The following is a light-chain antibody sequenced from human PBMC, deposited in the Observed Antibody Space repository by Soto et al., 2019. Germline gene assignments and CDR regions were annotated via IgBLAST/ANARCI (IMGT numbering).Light chain of an antibody. Sequence: EIVLTQSPGILSLSPGERATLSCRASQSVRSSYLAWYQQKPGQPPRLLIFGASSRATGIPDRFSGSASGTDFTLTISRLEPEDSAVYCCQQYGSSPITFGQGTRLEIK. V-gene: IGKV3-20*01. CDR1: QSVRSSY. CDR3: QQYGSSPIT. CDR2: GAS. J-gene: IGKJ5*01.